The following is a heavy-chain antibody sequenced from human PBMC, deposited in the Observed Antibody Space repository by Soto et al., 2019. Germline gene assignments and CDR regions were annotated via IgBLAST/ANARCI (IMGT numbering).Heavy chain of an antibody. Sequence: SETLSLTCTVSGGSLSSGDYYWSWIRQPPGKGLEWIGYIYYSGSTYYNPSLKSRVTISVDSSKNQFSLKLSSVTAADTAVYYCARAAGVLRYFDWFTSQDAFDFWGQGTLVTGS. J-gene: IGHJ3*01. CDR1: GGSLSSGDYY. V-gene: IGHV4-30-4*01. CDR3: ARAAGVLRYFDWFTSQDAFDF. D-gene: IGHD3-9*01. CDR2: IYYSGST.